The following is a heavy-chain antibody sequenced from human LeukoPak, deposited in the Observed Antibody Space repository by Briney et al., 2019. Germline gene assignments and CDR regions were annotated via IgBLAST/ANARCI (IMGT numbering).Heavy chain of an antibody. CDR2: ISGSGGST. D-gene: IGHD2-21*02. V-gene: IGHV3-23*01. CDR1: GFTFSSYA. CDR3: AKDGAYCGGDCYPRGAFDT. Sequence: GGSLRLSCAASGFTFSSYAMSWVRQAPGKGLEWVSAISGSGGSTYYADSVKGRFTISRDNSKNTLYLQMNSLRAEDTAVYYCAKDGAYCGGDCYPRGAFDTWGQGTMVTVSS. J-gene: IGHJ3*02.